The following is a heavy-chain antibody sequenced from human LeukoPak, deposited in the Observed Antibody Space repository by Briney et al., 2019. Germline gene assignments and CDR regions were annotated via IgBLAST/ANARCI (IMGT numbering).Heavy chain of an antibody. CDR1: GFTFSSYA. D-gene: IGHD2-21*02. CDR3: IKGVLGDDGFDI. CDR2: ISGSGGST. Sequence: AGGSLRLSCAASGFTFSSYAMSWVRQAPGKGLEWVSAISGSGGSTYYADSVKGRFTISRDNAKKSMYLQMNSLRAEDTALYYCIKGVLGDDGFDIWGQGTMVTVSS. J-gene: IGHJ3*02. V-gene: IGHV3-23*01.